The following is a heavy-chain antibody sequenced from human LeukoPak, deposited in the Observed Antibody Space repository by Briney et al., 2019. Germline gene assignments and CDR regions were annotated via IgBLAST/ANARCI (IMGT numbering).Heavy chain of an antibody. CDR2: IYTSGST. CDR1: GGSISSYY. Sequence: SETLSLTCTVSGGSISSYYWSWIRQPPGKGLEWIGRIYTSGSTNYNPSLKSRVTMSVDTSKNQFSLKLSSVTAADTAVYYCAREYVVPVGYYYYYMDVWGKGTTVTVSS. V-gene: IGHV4-4*07. J-gene: IGHJ6*03. D-gene: IGHD2-2*01. CDR3: AREYVVPVGYYYYYMDV.